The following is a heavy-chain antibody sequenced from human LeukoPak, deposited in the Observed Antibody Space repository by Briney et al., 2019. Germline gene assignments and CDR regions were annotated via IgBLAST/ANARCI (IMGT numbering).Heavy chain of an antibody. CDR1: GFISRDYP. D-gene: IGHD5-18*01. CDR3: ARDPLLYSYGQTYYYGMDV. J-gene: IGHJ6*02. CDR2: IYSGGST. V-gene: IGHV3-53*01. Sequence: GGSLRLSCAASGFISRDYPMSWVRQAPGKGLEWVSVIYSGGSTYYADSVKGRFTISRDNSKNTLYLQMNSLRAEDTAVYYCARDPLLYSYGQTYYYGMDVWGQGTTVTVSS.